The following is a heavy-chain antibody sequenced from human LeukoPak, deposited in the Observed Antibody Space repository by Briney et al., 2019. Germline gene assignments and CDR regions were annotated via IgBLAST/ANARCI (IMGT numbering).Heavy chain of an antibody. D-gene: IGHD3-22*01. CDR3: ARSFDSRGYYYYGMDV. Sequence: SETLSLTCTVSGGSISSYYWSWIRQPPGKGLEWIGYIYYSGSTSYNSSLKSRVTISLDTPKNQFSLKLSSVTAADTAVHYCARSFDSRGYYYYGMDVWGQGTTVTVSS. CDR1: GGSISSYY. V-gene: IGHV4-59*01. CDR2: IYYSGST. J-gene: IGHJ6*02.